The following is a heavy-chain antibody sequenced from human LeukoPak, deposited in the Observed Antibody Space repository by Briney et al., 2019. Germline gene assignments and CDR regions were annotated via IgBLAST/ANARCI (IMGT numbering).Heavy chain of an antibody. CDR2: ISGSGGST. J-gene: IGHJ4*02. D-gene: IGHD6-13*01. CDR3: AKAPPSAAGTFEYYFDY. Sequence: GGSLRLSCAASGFTFSSYAMSWVRQAPGKGLEWVSAISGSGGSTYYADSVKGRFTISRDNSKNTLYLQMNSLRAEDTAVYYRAKAPPSAAGTFEYYFDYWGQGTLVTVSS. CDR1: GFTFSSYA. V-gene: IGHV3-23*01.